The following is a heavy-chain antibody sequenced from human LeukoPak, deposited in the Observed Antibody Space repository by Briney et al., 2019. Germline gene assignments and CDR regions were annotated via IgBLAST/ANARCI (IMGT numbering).Heavy chain of an antibody. V-gene: IGHV3-21*01. Sequence: GGSLRLSCAASAFTFSSYSMNWVRQAPGKGLEWVSSINSASIYIYYADSVKGRFTISRDNAKNSLYLQMNSLRAEDTAVYYCARDRNYGMDVWGQGTTVTVSS. CDR2: INSASIYI. J-gene: IGHJ6*02. D-gene: IGHD1-14*01. CDR3: ARDRNYGMDV. CDR1: AFTFSSYS.